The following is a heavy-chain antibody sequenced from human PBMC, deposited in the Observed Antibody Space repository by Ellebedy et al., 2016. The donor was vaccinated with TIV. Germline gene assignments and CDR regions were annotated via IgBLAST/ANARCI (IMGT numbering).Heavy chain of an antibody. CDR2: INSDGSDT. CDR3: ARGQAVAGSHFDY. V-gene: IGHV3-74*01. Sequence: GESLKISCAASGFIFSGYWMHWVRQAPGKGLVWVSRINSDGSDTAYADSVRGRFTISRDNAKNSLYLEMNSLKVEDTAVYYCARGQAVAGSHFDYWGQGTLVTVSS. J-gene: IGHJ4*02. CDR1: GFIFSGYW. D-gene: IGHD6-19*01.